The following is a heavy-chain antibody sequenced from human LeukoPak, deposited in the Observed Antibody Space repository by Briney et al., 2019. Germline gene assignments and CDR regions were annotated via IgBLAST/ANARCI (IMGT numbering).Heavy chain of an antibody. D-gene: IGHD6-6*01. CDR3: ARAASQLAPGGFDY. J-gene: IGHJ4*02. V-gene: IGHV4-61*02. Sequence: PSETLSLTCTVSGGSISSGSYYWSWIRQPAGKGLEWIGRIYTSGSTNYNPSLKSRVTISVDTSKNQFSLKLSSVTAADTAVYYCARAASQLAPGGFDYWGQGTLVTVSS. CDR1: GGSISSGSYY. CDR2: IYTSGST.